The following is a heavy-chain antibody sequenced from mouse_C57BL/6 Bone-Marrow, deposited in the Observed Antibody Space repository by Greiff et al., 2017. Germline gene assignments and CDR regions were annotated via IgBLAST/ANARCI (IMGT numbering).Heavy chain of an antibody. CDR1: GFTFSSYG. CDR2: ISRGGSYT. J-gene: IGHJ1*03. CDR3: ASFSRWYFDV. Sequence: EVQRVESGGDLVKPGGSLKLSCAASGFTFSSYGMSWVRQTPDKRLEWVATISRGGSYTYYPDSVKGRFTISRDNAKNTLYLQLSSLKSEDTAMYYCASFSRWYFDVWGTGTTVTVSS. V-gene: IGHV5-6*01.